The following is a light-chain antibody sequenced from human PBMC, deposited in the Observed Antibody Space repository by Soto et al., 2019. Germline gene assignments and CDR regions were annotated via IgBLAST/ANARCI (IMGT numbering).Light chain of an antibody. V-gene: IGKV1-39*01. Sequence: DIQMTQSPSSLSASVGDRVTITCRTSQDISDFLNWYQQKPGKAPKLLIYAASSLQSGVPSRFSGGGSGTVYTLSINSLQPEDFATYYCQQSYSPPITFGQGTRLDIK. CDR2: AAS. CDR1: QDISDF. J-gene: IGKJ5*01. CDR3: QQSYSPPIT.